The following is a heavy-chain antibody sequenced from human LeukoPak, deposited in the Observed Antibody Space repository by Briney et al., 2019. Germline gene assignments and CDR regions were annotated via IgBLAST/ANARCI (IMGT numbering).Heavy chain of an antibody. J-gene: IGHJ6*02. Sequence: GGSLRLSCAASGFTFSDYYMSWISQAPGKGLEWVSYISSSGSTIYYADSVKGRFTISRDNAKNSLYLQMNSLRAEDTAVYYCARESRSSTSSLDVWGQGTTVTVSS. CDR3: ARESRSSTSSLDV. CDR1: GFTFSDYY. D-gene: IGHD2-2*01. CDR2: ISSSGSTI. V-gene: IGHV3-11*01.